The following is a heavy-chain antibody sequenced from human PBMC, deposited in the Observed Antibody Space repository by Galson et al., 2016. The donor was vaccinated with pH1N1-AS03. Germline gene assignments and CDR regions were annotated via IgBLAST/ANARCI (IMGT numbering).Heavy chain of an antibody. Sequence: QSGADVTKPGESLKISCKTSGSIFTSYWVAWVRHMPGKGLEWMGIIYPGDSDTRYSPSFQGQVTISADRSINTAYLQWSSLMASDTAIYYCARQVRDGYNDYFDYWGQGTLVTVSS. J-gene: IGHJ4*02. V-gene: IGHV5-51*01. CDR1: GSIFTSYW. CDR3: ARQVRDGYNDYFDY. CDR2: IYPGDSDT. D-gene: IGHD5-24*01.